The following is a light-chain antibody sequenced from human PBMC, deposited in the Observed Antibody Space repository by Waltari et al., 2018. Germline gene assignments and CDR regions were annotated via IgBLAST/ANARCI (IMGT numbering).Light chain of an antibody. CDR3: QQAKSFPLT. Sequence: IQMTQSPSSVSASVVDRFTITCRASQGISSSLAWYQQKPGKVPNLLIYAASSLQSGVPSRFSGSGSGTDFTLTISSLQPEDSATYYCQQAKSFPLTFGPGTKVDIK. V-gene: IGKV1-12*01. CDR2: AAS. J-gene: IGKJ3*01. CDR1: QGISSS.